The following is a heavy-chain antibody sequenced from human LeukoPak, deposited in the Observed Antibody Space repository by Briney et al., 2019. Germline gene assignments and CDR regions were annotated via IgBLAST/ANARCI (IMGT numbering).Heavy chain of an antibody. CDR2: ISSSGTTI. CDR3: ARDHYYDSTFDY. CDR1: GFTFTTFT. J-gene: IGHJ4*02. D-gene: IGHD3-22*01. Sequence: GGSLRLSCAASGFTFTTFTMNWVRQAPGKGLEWVSSISSSGTTIYYADSVKGRFTISRDNAQNSLYLHMNSLRAEDTAVYYCARDHYYDSTFDYWGQGTLVTVSS. V-gene: IGHV3-48*04.